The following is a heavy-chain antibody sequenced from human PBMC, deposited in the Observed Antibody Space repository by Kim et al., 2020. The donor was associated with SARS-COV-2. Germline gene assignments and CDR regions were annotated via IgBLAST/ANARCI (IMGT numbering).Heavy chain of an antibody. CDR2: I. J-gene: IGHJ4*02. Sequence: IHYVDAVKGRLTISRDNAKNSLYLQMNSLRDEDTAVYYCARVQAFYTHNYWGQGTLVTVSP. CDR3: ARVQAFYTHNY. V-gene: IGHV3-48*02. D-gene: IGHD3-16*01.